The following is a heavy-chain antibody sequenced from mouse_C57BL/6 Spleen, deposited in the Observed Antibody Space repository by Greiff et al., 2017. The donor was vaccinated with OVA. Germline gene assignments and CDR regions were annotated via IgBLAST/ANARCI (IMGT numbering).Heavy chain of an antibody. CDR1: GFTFSSYA. CDR2: ISDGGSYT. D-gene: IGHD6-1*01. Sequence: DVQLVESGGGLVKPGGSLKLSCAASGFTFSSYAMSWVRQTPEKRLEWVATISDGGSYTYYPDNVKGRFTISRDNAKNNLYLQMSHLKSEDTAMYYCARDSRYGYFDVWGTGTTVTVSS. V-gene: IGHV5-4*01. J-gene: IGHJ1*03. CDR3: ARDSRYGYFDV.